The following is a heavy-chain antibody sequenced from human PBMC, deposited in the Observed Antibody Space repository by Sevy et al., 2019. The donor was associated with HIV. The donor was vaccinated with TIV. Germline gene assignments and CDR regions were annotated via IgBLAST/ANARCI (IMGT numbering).Heavy chain of an antibody. V-gene: IGHV4-34*01. CDR1: GGSFSGYY. Sequence: SESLSLTCAVYGGSFSGYYWSWIRQPPGKGLEWLGEINHRGSTNYNPSLKSRVTISVDTSKNQLSLKLSSVTAADTAVYYCARGAAVVPATMRGLFYYGMDVWGQGTTVTVSS. J-gene: IGHJ6*02. CDR2: INHRGST. CDR3: ARGAAVVPATMRGLFYYGMDV. D-gene: IGHD2-2*01.